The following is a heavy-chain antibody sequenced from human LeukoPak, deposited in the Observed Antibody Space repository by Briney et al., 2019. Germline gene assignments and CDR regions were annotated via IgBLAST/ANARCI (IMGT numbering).Heavy chain of an antibody. CDR2: IRYDGSNK. D-gene: IGHD5-18*01. Sequence: GGSLRLSCAASGFTFRSYGMHWVRQAPGKGLEWVAFIRYDGSNKYYADSVKGRFTISRDNSKNTLYLQMNSLRAEDTAVYYCAKPPVDTAMALNWFDPWGQGTLVTVSS. CDR1: GFTFRSYG. V-gene: IGHV3-30*02. J-gene: IGHJ5*02. CDR3: AKPPVDTAMALNWFDP.